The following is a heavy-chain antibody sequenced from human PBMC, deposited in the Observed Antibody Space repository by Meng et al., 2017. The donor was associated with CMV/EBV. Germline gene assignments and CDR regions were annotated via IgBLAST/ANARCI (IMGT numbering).Heavy chain of an antibody. J-gene: IGHJ4*02. D-gene: IGHD4-17*01. CDR3: ARGPEVDYGDYVGLDY. CDR2: IYTSGST. V-gene: IGHV4-4*07. Sequence: VDLDESGPGLVNPSETLSLTCTVSGGTTSSYYWSWIRQPAGKGLEWIGRIYTSGSTNYNPSLKSRVTMSVDTSKNQFSLKLSSVTAADTAVYYCARGPEVDYGDYVGLDYWGQGTLVTVSS. CDR1: GGTTSSYY.